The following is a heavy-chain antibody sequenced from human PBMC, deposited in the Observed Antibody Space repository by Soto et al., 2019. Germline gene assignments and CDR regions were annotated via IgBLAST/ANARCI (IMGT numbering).Heavy chain of an antibody. CDR1: GLDFGVYP. CDR2: IGSRGFPI. J-gene: IGHJ4*02. Sequence: EVQLVESGGGVVQPGGSLRLSCAASGLDFGVYPMNWVRQAPGKGLEWVSYIGSRGFPIYYADSVRGRFAVSRDNANNLVFLQMATLRTEDTAQYFCATEPFDYWGRGALVTVSS. CDR3: ATEPFDY. V-gene: IGHV3-48*04.